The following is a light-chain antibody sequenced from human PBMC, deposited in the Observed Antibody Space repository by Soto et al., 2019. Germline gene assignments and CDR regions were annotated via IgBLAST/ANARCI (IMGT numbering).Light chain of an antibody. Sequence: EIVLTQSPGTLSLSPGERATLSCRASQSVSSSYLDWYQQKPGQAPRLLIYGASSRATGIPARFSGSGSGTAFTLTISRLEPEEFAVDYCQQYGSSPNVGGGTKVEIK. CDR3: QQYGSSPN. V-gene: IGKV3-20*01. J-gene: IGKJ4*01. CDR1: QSVSSSY. CDR2: GAS.